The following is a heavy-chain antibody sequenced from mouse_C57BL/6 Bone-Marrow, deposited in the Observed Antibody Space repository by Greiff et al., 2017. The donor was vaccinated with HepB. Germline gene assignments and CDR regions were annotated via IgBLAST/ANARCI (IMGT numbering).Heavy chain of an antibody. CDR1: GYTFTSYW. V-gene: IGHV1-55*01. J-gene: IGHJ3*01. D-gene: IGHD2-5*01. CDR3: ARDRDSNYGGFAY. Sequence: QVQLQQPGAELVKPGASVKMSCKASGYTFTSYWITWVKQRPGQGLEWIGDIYPGSGSTNYNEKFKSKATLTVDTSSSTAYMQLSSLTSEDSAVYYCARDRDSNYGGFAYWGQGTLVTVSA. CDR2: IYPGSGST.